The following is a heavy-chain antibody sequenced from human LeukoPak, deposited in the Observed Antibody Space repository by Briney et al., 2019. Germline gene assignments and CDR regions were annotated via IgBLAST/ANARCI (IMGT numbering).Heavy chain of an antibody. V-gene: IGHV3-33*06. Sequence: GRSLRLSCAASGFTFSTYGMYWVRQAPGKGLDWVAVIWYDGSNKYYADSVKGRFTISRDNYKNTLYLQMNSLRAEDTAVYYCAKDSNPAGYYYMDVWGKGTTVTVSS. J-gene: IGHJ6*03. CDR3: AKDSNPAGYYYMDV. D-gene: IGHD1-14*01. CDR1: GFTFSTYG. CDR2: IWYDGSNK.